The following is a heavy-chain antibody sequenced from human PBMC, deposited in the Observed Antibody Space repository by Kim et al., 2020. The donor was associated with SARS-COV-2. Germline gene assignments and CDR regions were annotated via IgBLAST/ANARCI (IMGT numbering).Heavy chain of an antibody. V-gene: IGHV4-34*01. CDR3: ARGPVPAAARPGSGYDGM. J-gene: IGHJ6*01. CDR2: INHSGST. Sequence: SETLSLTCAVYGGSFSGYSWSWIRQPPGKGLEWIGEINHSGSTNYNPSLKSRVTISVDTSKNQFSLRLSSVTAADTAVYYCARGPVPAAARPGSGYDGM. CDR1: GGSFSGYS. D-gene: IGHD6-13*01.